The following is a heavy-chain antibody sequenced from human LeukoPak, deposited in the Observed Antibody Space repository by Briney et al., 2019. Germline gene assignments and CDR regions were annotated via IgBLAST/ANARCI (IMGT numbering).Heavy chain of an antibody. V-gene: IGHV3-9*03. J-gene: IGHJ4*02. D-gene: IGHD1-1*01. CDR1: GFTFDDYA. CDR3: AKDKAPYTFYYFDY. CDR2: ISWNGGNK. Sequence: GGSLRLSCAASGFTFDDYAMHWVRQAPGKGLEWVSGISWNGGNKEYADSVKGRFTISRDNAKNSLYLQMNSLRAEDMALYYCAKDKAPYTFYYFDYWGQGTLVTVSS.